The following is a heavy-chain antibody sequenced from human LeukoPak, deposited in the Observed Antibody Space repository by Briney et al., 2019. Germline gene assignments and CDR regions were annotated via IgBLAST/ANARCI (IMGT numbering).Heavy chain of an antibody. V-gene: IGHV3-64D*06. Sequence: GGSLRLSCSASRFTFSSYAMHWVRQAPGKGLEFVSAISSNGRSTYYADSVKDRFTMSRDNSKNTLYLQMSSLRVEDTAVYYCVRRDSPSCYDYWGQGTLVTVSS. CDR1: RFTFSSYA. CDR3: VRRDSPSCYDY. D-gene: IGHD2-2*01. CDR2: ISSNGRST. J-gene: IGHJ4*02.